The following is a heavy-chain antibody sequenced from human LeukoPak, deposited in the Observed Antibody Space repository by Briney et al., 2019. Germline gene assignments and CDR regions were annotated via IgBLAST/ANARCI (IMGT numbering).Heavy chain of an antibody. CDR1: GFAFSSYG. D-gene: IGHD2-15*01. V-gene: IGHV3-30*18. CDR3: AKDRGYCTGGNCYWGNYFDY. CDR2: ISYDGSNK. Sequence: GGSLRLSCAASGFAFSSYGMHWVRQGPGKGLEWVAVISYDGSNKYYADSAKGRFTISRDNSKNTLYLQMNSLIAEDTAVYYCAKDRGYCTGGNCYWGNYFDYWGQGTLVTVSS. J-gene: IGHJ4*02.